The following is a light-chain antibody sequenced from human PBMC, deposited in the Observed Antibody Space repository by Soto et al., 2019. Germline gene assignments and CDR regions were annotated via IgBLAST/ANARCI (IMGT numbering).Light chain of an antibody. V-gene: IGKV3-11*01. J-gene: IGKJ2*01. CDR2: DAS. CDR3: QQRSNWPPGYT. CDR1: QSVSSY. Sequence: EIVLTQSPATLSLSPGERATLSCRASQSVSSYLAWYQQKPGQAPRLLIYDASNRATGIPARFSGSWSGTDFTLTISSLKPEDFAVYYCQQRSNWPPGYTFGQGTKLEIK.